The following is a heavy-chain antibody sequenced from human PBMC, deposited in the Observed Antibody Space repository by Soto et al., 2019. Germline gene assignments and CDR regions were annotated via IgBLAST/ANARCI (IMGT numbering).Heavy chain of an antibody. Sequence: QVQLVESGGGVVQPGRSLRLSCAASGFTFSSYGMHWVRQAPGKGLEWVAVIWYDGSNKYYADSVKGRFTISRDNSKNTLYLQMNSLRAEDTAVYYCARDKGSGWPTRVYGMDVWGQGTTVTVSS. CDR2: IWYDGSNK. D-gene: IGHD6-19*01. J-gene: IGHJ6*02. CDR3: ARDKGSGWPTRVYGMDV. V-gene: IGHV3-33*01. CDR1: GFTFSSYG.